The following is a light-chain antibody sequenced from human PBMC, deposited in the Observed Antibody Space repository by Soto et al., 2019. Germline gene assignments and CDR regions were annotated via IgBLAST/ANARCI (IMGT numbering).Light chain of an antibody. CDR1: QTVRSN. J-gene: IGKJ1*01. Sequence: EIVMTQSPATLSVSPGERATLSCRASQTVRSNLSWSQQKPGQAPRLLISGASTRATGIPARFSGSGSGTEFTRTISSLQSEDFALYYCQQYYNWPPWTSGQGTKVEIK. V-gene: IGKV3-15*01. CDR2: GAS. CDR3: QQYYNWPPWT.